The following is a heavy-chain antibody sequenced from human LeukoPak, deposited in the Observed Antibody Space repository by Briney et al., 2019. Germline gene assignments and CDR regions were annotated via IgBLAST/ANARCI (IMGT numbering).Heavy chain of an antibody. Sequence: PGASLRLSCAASGFTFSSYAMSWVRQAPGKGLEWVSAISGSGGSTYYADSVKGRFTISRDNSKNTLYLQMHSLRAEDTAVYYCARKQRWFDHWGQGTLVTVSS. CDR2: ISGSGGST. J-gene: IGHJ5*02. CDR1: GFTFSSYA. CDR3: ARKQRWFDH. V-gene: IGHV3-23*01.